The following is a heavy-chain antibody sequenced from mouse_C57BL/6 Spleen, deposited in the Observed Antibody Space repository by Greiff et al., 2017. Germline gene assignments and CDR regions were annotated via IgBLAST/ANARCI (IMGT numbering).Heavy chain of an antibody. CDR1: GYSITSGYY. D-gene: IGHD3-2*01. CDR2: ISYDGSN. Sequence: ESGPGLVKPPQSLSLTCSVTGYSITSGYYWNWIRQFPGNKLEWMGYISYDGSNNYNPSLKNRISITRDTSKNQFFLKLNSVTTEDTATYYCARDSDRNAMDYWGQGTSVTVSS. J-gene: IGHJ4*01. CDR3: ARDSDRNAMDY. V-gene: IGHV3-6*01.